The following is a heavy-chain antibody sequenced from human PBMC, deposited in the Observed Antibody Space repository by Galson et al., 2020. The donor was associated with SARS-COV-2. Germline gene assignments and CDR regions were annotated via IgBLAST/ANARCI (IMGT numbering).Heavy chain of an antibody. Sequence: GGSLRLSCAASGFTFSSYGMHWVRQAPGKGLEWVAVIWYDGSNKYYADSVKGRFTISRDNSKNTLYLQMNSLRAEDTAVYYCAKDPGLYYDILTGYYPPYYYYGMDVWGQGTTVTVSS. CDR3: AKDPGLYYDILTGYYPPYYYYGMDV. D-gene: IGHD3-9*01. V-gene: IGHV3-33*06. CDR2: IWYDGSNK. J-gene: IGHJ6*02. CDR1: GFTFSSYG.